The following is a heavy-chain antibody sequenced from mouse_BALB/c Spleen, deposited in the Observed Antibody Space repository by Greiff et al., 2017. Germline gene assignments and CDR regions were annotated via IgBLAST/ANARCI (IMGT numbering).Heavy chain of an antibody. J-gene: IGHJ3*01. D-gene: IGHD2-4*01. Sequence: EVKLVESGGGLVKPGGSLKLSCAASGFTFSSYAMSWVRQTPEKRLEWVATISSGGSYTYYPDSVKGRFTISRDNAKNTLYLQMRNLRSEDTAMYYCARQEGYDYGFAYWGQGTLVTVSA. CDR3: ARQEGYDYGFAY. CDR1: GFTFSSYA. CDR2: ISSGGSYT. V-gene: IGHV5-9-3*01.